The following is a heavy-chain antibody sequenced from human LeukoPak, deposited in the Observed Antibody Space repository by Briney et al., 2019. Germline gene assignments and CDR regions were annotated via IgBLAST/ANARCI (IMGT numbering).Heavy chain of an antibody. CDR2: ISGSGGST. V-gene: IGHV3-23*01. CDR3: ARGTIGWAGVDY. CDR1: GFTFSSYA. J-gene: IGHJ4*02. D-gene: IGHD6-19*01. Sequence: GGSLRLSCAASGFTFSSYAMSWVRQAPGKGLEWVSAISGSGGSTYYADSVKGRFTISRDNAKNTLYLQMNSLRAEDTAVYYCARGTIGWAGVDYWGQGTLVTVSS.